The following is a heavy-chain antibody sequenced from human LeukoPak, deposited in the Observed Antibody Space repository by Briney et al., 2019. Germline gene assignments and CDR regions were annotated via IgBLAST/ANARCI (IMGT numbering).Heavy chain of an antibody. CDR3: TRGSYYGMDV. CDR1: GFTFSSYY. V-gene: IGHV3-74*01. J-gene: IGHJ6*02. CDR2: INSDGSST. Sequence: PGGSLRLSCAASGFTFSSYYMDWVRQAPGKGLVWVSRINSDGSSTNYADSVKGRFTISRDNAKNTLYLQMNSLRAEDTAVYYCTRGSYYGMDVWGQGTTLTVS.